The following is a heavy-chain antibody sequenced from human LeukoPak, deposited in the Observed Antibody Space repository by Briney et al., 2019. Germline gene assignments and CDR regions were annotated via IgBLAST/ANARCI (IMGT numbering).Heavy chain of an antibody. CDR1: GFTFSSYA. CDR2: ISYDGSNK. Sequence: GGSLRLSCAASGFTFSSYAMHWVRQAPGKGLEWVAVISYDGSNKYYADSVKGRFTISRDNSKNTLYLQMNSLRAEDTAVYYCARDYYDILTGYRRFDYWGQGTLVTVSS. V-gene: IGHV3-30-3*01. CDR3: ARDYYDILTGYRRFDY. J-gene: IGHJ4*02. D-gene: IGHD3-9*01.